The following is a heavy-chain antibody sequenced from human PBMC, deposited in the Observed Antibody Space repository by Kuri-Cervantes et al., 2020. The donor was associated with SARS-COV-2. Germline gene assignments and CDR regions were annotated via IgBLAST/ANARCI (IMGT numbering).Heavy chain of an antibody. D-gene: IGHD3-16*02. Sequence: SQTLSLTCAVSGGSIGSGGYSWSWIRQPAGKGLEWLGRVFPSGGTNYNPSLKSRVTISVDTSKNQFSLKLSSVTAADTAVYYCASSRASMITFGGVIDNFDYWGQGTLVTVSS. CDR3: ASSRASMITFGGVIDNFDY. CDR2: VFPSGGT. V-gene: IGHV4-61*02. CDR1: GGSIGSGGYS. J-gene: IGHJ4*02.